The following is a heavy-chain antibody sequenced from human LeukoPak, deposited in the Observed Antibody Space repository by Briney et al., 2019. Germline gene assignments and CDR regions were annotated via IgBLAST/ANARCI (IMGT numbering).Heavy chain of an antibody. Sequence: GGSLRLSCAASGFTFSSYGMHWVRQAPGKGLEWVAVISYDGSNKYYADSVKGRFTISRDNSKNTLYLQMNSLRAEDTAVYYCARVDRSGRGHGSWGQGTLVTVSS. V-gene: IGHV3-30*03. CDR2: ISYDGSNK. CDR1: GFTFSSYG. D-gene: IGHD3-22*01. J-gene: IGHJ5*02. CDR3: ARVDRSGRGHGS.